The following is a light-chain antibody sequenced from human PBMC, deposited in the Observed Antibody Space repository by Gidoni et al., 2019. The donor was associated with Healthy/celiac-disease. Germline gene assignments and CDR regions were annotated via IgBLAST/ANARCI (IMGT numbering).Light chain of an antibody. CDR2: GAS. Sequence: EIVLTQSPGTLSLSPGERATLSCRASQSVSSSYLAWYQQKPGQAPRLLIYGASSRATGIPDRFSGSGSGTDVTITISRMEPEDFAVYYCQQYGSSPLYTFGQGTKLEIK. J-gene: IGKJ2*01. V-gene: IGKV3-20*01. CDR3: QQYGSSPLYT. CDR1: QSVSSSY.